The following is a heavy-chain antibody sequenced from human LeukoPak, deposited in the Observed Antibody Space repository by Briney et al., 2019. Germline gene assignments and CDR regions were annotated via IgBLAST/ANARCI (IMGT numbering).Heavy chain of an antibody. CDR3: ARGKEMATITGGPDY. CDR1: GYTFTSYY. V-gene: IGHV1-46*01. Sequence: GASVKVSCKASGYTFTSYYMHWVRQAPGQGLEWMGIINPSGGSTSYAQKFRGRVTMTRDTPTTTVYMELTSLKSDDAAVYYCARGKEMATITGGPDYWGQGTLVTVSS. J-gene: IGHJ4*02. D-gene: IGHD5-24*01. CDR2: INPSGGST.